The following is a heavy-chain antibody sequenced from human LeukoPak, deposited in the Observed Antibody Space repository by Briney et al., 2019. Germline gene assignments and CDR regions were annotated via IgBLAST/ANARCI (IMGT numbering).Heavy chain of an antibody. D-gene: IGHD5-18*01. J-gene: IGHJ4*02. CDR3: ARLRRYSYLLDY. Sequence: SETLSLTCAVYGGSFSGYYWSWIRQPPGKGLEWIGEINHSGSTNYNPSLKSRVTISVDTSKNQFSLKLSSVTAADTAVYYCARLRRYSYLLDYWGQGTLVTVSS. V-gene: IGHV4-34*01. CDR1: GGSFSGYY. CDR2: INHSGST.